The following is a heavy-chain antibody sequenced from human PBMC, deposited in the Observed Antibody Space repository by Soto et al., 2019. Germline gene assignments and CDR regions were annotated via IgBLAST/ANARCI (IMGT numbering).Heavy chain of an antibody. D-gene: IGHD2-15*01. J-gene: IGHJ1*01. CDR2: IYPGDSDT. CDR3: ARHRGHIGYCSGGSCGAKSEYFQH. CDR1: GYSFTSYW. Sequence: GESLKISCKGSGYSFTSYWIGWVRQMPGKGLEWMGIIYPGDSDTRYSPSFQGQVTISADKSISTAYLQWSNLKASDTAMYYCARHRGHIGYCSGGSCGAKSEYFQHWGQGTLVTVSS. V-gene: IGHV5-51*01.